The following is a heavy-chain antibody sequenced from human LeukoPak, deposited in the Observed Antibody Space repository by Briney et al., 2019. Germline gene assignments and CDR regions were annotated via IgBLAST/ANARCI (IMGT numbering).Heavy chain of an antibody. CDR2: ISSNGGST. V-gene: IGHV3-64D*06. CDR3: VKDRSVRGVIELVGWFDP. Sequence: GGSLRLSCSASGFTFSSYAMHWVRQAPGKGLEYVSAISSNGGSTYYADSVKGRFTISRDNSKNTLYLQMSSLRAEDTAVYYCVKDRSVRGVIELVGWFDPWGQGTLVTVSS. CDR1: GFTFSSYA. D-gene: IGHD3-10*01. J-gene: IGHJ5*02.